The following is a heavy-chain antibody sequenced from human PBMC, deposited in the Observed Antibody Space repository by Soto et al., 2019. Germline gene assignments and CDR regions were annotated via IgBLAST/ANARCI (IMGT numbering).Heavy chain of an antibody. CDR2: VSIGGST. Sequence: GGSLRLSCAASGFTFSSYAMGWVRQGPGKGLEWVAVVSIGGSTHYADSVRGRFTVSRDNSKNTLSLQMNSLTAEDTAVYFCAKRSGAGGHFDYWGQGALVTVSS. CDR1: GFTFSSYA. J-gene: IGHJ4*02. D-gene: IGHD2-15*01. CDR3: AKRSGAGGHFDY. V-gene: IGHV3-23*01.